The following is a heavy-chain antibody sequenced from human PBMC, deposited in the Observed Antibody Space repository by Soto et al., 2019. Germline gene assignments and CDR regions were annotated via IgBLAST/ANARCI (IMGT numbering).Heavy chain of an antibody. D-gene: IGHD6-6*01. CDR3: ARASGSDSSSPPPLFCDY. J-gene: IGHJ4*02. CDR1: GYTFTSYG. V-gene: IGHV1-18*01. Sequence: QVPLVQSGAEVKKPGASVKVSCKASGYTFTSYGISWVRQAPGQGLEWMGWISAYNGNTNYAQKLQGRVTMTTDTSTSTAYMELRSLRSDDTAVYYCARASGSDSSSPPPLFCDYWGQGTLVTVSS. CDR2: ISAYNGNT.